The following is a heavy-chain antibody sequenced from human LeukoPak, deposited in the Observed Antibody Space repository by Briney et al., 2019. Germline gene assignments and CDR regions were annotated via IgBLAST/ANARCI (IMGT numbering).Heavy chain of an antibody. CDR1: GFTFSSYA. Sequence: PGGSLRLSCAASGFTFSSYAMSWVRQAPGKGLEWVSAISGSGGSTYYADSVKGRFTISRDNAKNSLYLQMNSLRAEDTAVYYCARWVHWSGYYYFDYWGQGTLVTVSS. CDR2: ISGSGGST. V-gene: IGHV3-23*01. D-gene: IGHD3-3*01. CDR3: ARWVHWSGYYYFDY. J-gene: IGHJ4*02.